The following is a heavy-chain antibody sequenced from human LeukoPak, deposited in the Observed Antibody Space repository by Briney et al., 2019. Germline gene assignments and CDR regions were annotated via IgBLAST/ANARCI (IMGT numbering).Heavy chain of an antibody. Sequence: KPSETLSLTCAVYGGSFSGYYWSWIRQPPGKGLEWIGEINHSGSTNYNPSLKSRVTISVHTSKNQFSLKLSSVTAADTAVYYCARGRIRFLEYYYYYMDVWGKGTTLTVSS. J-gene: IGHJ6*03. V-gene: IGHV4-34*01. D-gene: IGHD3-3*01. CDR3: ARGRIRFLEYYYYYMDV. CDR2: INHSGST. CDR1: GGSFSGYY.